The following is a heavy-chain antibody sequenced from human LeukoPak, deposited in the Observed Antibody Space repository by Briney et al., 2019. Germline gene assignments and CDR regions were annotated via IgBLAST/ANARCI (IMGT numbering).Heavy chain of an antibody. CDR3: ARESGYHGSGFDP. D-gene: IGHD3-10*01. Sequence: GGSLRLSCTASGFTFSNYNMNWVRQAPGKGLEWVSYISSSSSTIYYADSVKGRFTISRDNAKNSLYLQMNSLRDEDTAVYYCARESGYHGSGFDPWGQGTLVTVSS. CDR1: GFTFSNYN. CDR2: ISSSSSTI. J-gene: IGHJ5*02. V-gene: IGHV3-48*02.